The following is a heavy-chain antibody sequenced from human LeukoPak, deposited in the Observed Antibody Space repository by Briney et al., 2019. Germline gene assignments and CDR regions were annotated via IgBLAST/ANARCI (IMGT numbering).Heavy chain of an antibody. CDR2: ISGRSDKT. Sequence: GGSLRLSCAASGFNFNKYDMTWARQAPGKGLEWVSTISGRSDKTYYTDSVKGRFVTSRDNSKDTLYLQMNSLRAEDTALYYCAKGGWLDDLGQGALVTVSS. D-gene: IGHD6-19*01. CDR3: AKGGWLDD. J-gene: IGHJ4*02. CDR1: GFNFNKYD. V-gene: IGHV3-23*01.